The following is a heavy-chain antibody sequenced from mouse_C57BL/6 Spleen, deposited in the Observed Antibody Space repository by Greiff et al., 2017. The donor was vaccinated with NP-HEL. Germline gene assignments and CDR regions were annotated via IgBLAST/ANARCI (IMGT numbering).Heavy chain of an antibody. V-gene: IGHV2-2*01. D-gene: IGHD2-1*01. J-gene: IGHJ3*01. CDR3: ARKDGNSLAY. CDR1: GFSLTSYG. Sequence: VQLQQSGPGLVQPSQSLSITCTVSGFSLTSYGVHWVRQSPGKGLEWLGVIWSGGSTDYNVAFISRLSISKDNSKSQVFFKMNSLQADDTAIYYCARKDGNSLAYWGQGTLVTVSA. CDR2: IWSGGST.